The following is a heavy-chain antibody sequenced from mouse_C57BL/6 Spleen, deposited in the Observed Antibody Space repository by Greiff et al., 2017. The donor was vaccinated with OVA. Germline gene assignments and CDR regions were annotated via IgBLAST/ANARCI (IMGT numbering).Heavy chain of an antibody. Sequence: EVQLQESGPGLVKPSQSLSLTCSVTGYSITSGYYWNWIRQFPGNKLEWMGYISYDGSNNYNPSLKNRISITRDTSKNQFFLKLNSVTTEDTATYYCAGGTGTGFDYWGQGTTLTVSS. CDR1: GYSITSGYY. V-gene: IGHV3-6*01. D-gene: IGHD4-1*01. J-gene: IGHJ2*01. CDR3: AGGTGTGFDY. CDR2: ISYDGSN.